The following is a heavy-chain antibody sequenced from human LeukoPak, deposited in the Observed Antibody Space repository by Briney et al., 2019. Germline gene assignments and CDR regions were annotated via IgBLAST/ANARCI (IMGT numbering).Heavy chain of an antibody. CDR2: ISSSGSTI. CDR1: GFTFSSYE. Sequence: PGGSPRLSCAASGFTFSSYEMNWVRQAPGKGLEWVSYISSSGSTIYYADSVKGRFTISRDYAKNSLYLQMNSLRAEDTAVYYCARGDGRTGTRVYWGQGTLVTVSS. V-gene: IGHV3-48*03. J-gene: IGHJ4*02. CDR3: ARGDGRTGTRVY. D-gene: IGHD1-7*01.